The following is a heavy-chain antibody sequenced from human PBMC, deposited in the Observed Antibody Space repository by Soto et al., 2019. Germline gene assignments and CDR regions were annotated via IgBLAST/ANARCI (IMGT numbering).Heavy chain of an antibody. V-gene: IGHV1-8*01. CDR3: ARAHDSGDVDY. Sequence: QVQLVQSGAEVKEPGASVKVSCKSSGYIFSSYDINWVRQATGQGLEWMGSVNPNSGNTLYAQKFQGRVTMTRSTAISTAYMELSSLRCDDTAVYYCARAHDSGDVDYWGQGTLVTVSS. D-gene: IGHD4-17*01. CDR1: GYIFSSYD. CDR2: VNPNSGNT. J-gene: IGHJ4*02.